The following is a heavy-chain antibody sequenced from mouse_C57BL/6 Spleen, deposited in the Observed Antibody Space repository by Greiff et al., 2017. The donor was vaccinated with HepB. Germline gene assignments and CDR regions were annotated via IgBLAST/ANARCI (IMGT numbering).Heavy chain of an antibody. CDR2: IDPSDSYT. J-gene: IGHJ1*03. D-gene: IGHD1-1*01. CDR1: GYTFTSYW. Sequence: QVQLQQPGAELVKPGASVKLSCKASGYTFTSYWMQWVKQRPGQGLEWIGEIDPSDSYTNYNQKFKGKATLTVDTSSSTAYMQLSSLTSEESAVYYCARSGGLLRDWDSEVWGTGTTVSVSS. V-gene: IGHV1-50*01. CDR3: ARSGGLLRDWDSEV.